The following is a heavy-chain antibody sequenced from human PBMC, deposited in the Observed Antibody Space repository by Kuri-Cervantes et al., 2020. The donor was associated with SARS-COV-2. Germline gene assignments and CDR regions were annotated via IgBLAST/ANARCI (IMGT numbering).Heavy chain of an antibody. V-gene: IGHV3-21*01. CDR3: ARGNYVMYSRWPTEPSDY. CDR1: GFTFSSYS. J-gene: IGHJ4*02. D-gene: IGHD3-16*01. CDR2: ISSSSSYI. Sequence: LSLTCAASGFTFSSYSMNWVRQAPGEGLEWVSSISSSSSYISYADSMKGRFTISRDNAKNSLYLQMNSLRAEDTAVYYCARGNYVMYSRWPTEPSDYWGQGTLVTVSS.